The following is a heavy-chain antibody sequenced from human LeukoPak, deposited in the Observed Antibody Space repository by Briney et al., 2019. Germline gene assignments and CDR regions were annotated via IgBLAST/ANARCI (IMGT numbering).Heavy chain of an antibody. CDR3: ARDGSGWQFDF. D-gene: IGHD6-19*01. J-gene: IGHJ4*02. V-gene: IGHV1-46*01. CDR1: GYTFTNYF. Sequence: ASVTVSCTASGYTFTNYFMHWVRQPPGQGLEWMGIIYPSGGGTRYAQKFQGRVTMTRDTSTTTVYMELSSLRSEDTAVYYCARDGSGWQFDFWGQGTLVTVSS. CDR2: IYPSGGGT.